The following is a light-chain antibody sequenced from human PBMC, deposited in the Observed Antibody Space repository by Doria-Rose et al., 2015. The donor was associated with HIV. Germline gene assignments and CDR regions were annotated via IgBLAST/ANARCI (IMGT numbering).Light chain of an antibody. Sequence: TQSPGTLSLSPGERATLSCRASQRVKSSYLAWYKQKPGQTPRLLIYDASTSDTGIRARFSGSGSGTDFTLTISRLEPEDVAVYYCLQYGTSRGTFGRGTRLEI. CDR3: LQYGTSRGT. V-gene: IGKV3-20*01. CDR2: DAS. CDR1: QRVKSSY. J-gene: IGKJ5*01.